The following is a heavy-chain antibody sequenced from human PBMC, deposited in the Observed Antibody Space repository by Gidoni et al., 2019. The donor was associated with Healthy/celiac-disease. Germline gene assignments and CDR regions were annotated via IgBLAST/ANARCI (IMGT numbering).Heavy chain of an antibody. CDR3: ARGKGARDYGAIGY. Sequence: EVQLVESGGGLVQPGGSLRLSCAASGLTFSSYWMHWVRQAPGKGLVWVSRINSDGSSTSYADSVKGRFTISRDNAKNTLYLQMNRLRAEDTAVYYCARGKGARDYGAIGYWGQGTLVTVSS. J-gene: IGHJ4*02. V-gene: IGHV3-74*01. D-gene: IGHD4-17*01. CDR2: INSDGSST. CDR1: GLTFSSYW.